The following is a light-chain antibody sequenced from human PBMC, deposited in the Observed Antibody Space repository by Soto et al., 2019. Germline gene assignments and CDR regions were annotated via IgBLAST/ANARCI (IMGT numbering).Light chain of an antibody. CDR2: KAS. V-gene: IGKV1-5*03. CDR3: QHYTSYSEA. J-gene: IGKJ1*01. Sequence: DIQMTQSPSTLSGSVGDRVTITCRASQTISSWLAWYQQKPGKAPKLLIYKASTLKSGVPSRFSGSESGTEFTLTISRQQPDDFATYYCQHYTSYSEAFGQGTKVELK. CDR1: QTISSW.